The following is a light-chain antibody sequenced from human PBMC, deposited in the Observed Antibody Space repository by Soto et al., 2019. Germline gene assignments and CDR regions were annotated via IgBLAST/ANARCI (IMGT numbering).Light chain of an antibody. V-gene: IGKV3-15*01. CDR1: QSVSSN. CDR2: GAS. CDR3: QQYNNWRGT. Sequence: EIVMTQSPATLSVSPGERATLSCRASQSVSSNLAWSQQKPGQAPRLLIYGASTRATDIPARFSGSGSGTEFTLTISSLQSEDFAVYYCQQYNNWRGTFGQGTKVDIK. J-gene: IGKJ1*01.